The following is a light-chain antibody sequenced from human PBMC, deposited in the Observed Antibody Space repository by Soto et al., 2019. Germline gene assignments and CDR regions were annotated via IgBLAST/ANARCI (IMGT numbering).Light chain of an antibody. Sequence: DIQMTQSPSSLSASVGDRVTITCRASQNISSYLKWYQQKPGKAPKLLIYAASSLQSGAPSRFSGSGSGTDFTLTISSLQPEDFATYYCQQSYSTLSLTFGGGTKVEIK. CDR3: QQSYSTLSLT. CDR2: AAS. J-gene: IGKJ4*01. CDR1: QNISSY. V-gene: IGKV1-39*01.